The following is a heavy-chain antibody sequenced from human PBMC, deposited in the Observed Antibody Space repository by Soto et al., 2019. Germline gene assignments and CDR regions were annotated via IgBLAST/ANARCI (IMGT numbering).Heavy chain of an antibody. CDR2: IRSKANSYAT. CDR3: ARGVYNFWSGHPKGLDY. V-gene: IGHV3-73*02. Sequence: EVQLVESGGGLVQPGGSLKLCCAASGFTFSGSAMHWVRQASGKGLEWVGRIRSKANSYATEYGVSVKGKFTISRDDSRKTAYLQMNSLKTEDTAAYYCARGVYNFWSGHPKGLDYWGQGTVVTVSS. CDR1: GFTFSGSA. D-gene: IGHD3-3*01. J-gene: IGHJ4*02.